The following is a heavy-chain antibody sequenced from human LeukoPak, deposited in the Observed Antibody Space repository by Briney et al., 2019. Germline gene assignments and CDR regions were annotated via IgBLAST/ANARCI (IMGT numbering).Heavy chain of an antibody. D-gene: IGHD6-13*01. J-gene: IGHJ5*02. V-gene: IGHV3-74*01. CDR3: ARESGIAAALDL. CDR1: GFTFSSYW. Sequence: GGSMRLSCAASGFTFSSYWMHWVRQAPGKGLVWVSRINTDGSSTSYADSVKGRFTISRDNAKNTLYLQMNSLRAEDTAVYYCARESGIAAALDLWGQGTLVTVSS. CDR2: INTDGSST.